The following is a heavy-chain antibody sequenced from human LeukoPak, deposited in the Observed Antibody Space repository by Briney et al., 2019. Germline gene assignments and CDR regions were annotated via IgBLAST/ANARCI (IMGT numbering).Heavy chain of an antibody. CDR3: ARDRPSYSSSWYWGKYYYMDV. CDR2: INPNSGGT. D-gene: IGHD6-13*01. J-gene: IGHJ6*03. V-gene: IGHV1-2*02. CDR1: GYTFTGYY. Sequence: ASVKVSCKASGYTFTGYYMHWVRQAPGQGLEWMGWINPNSGGTNYAQKFQGRVTMTRDMSTSTVYMELSSLRSEDTAVYYCARDRPSYSSSWYWGKYYYMDVWGKGTTVTVSS.